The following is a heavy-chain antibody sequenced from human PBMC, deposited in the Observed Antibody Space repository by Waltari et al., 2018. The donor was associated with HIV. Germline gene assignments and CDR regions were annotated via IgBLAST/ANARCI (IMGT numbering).Heavy chain of an antibody. D-gene: IGHD6-13*01. J-gene: IGHJ5*02. Sequence: QLQLQESGPGLVKPSETLSLTCTVSGGSISSSSYYWGWIRQPPGKGLEWIGSIYYSGSTYYNPSLKSRVTISVDTSKNQFSLKLSSVTAADTAVYYCARHGIAAAGTVGFDPWGQGTLVTVSS. CDR2: IYYSGST. CDR3: ARHGIAAAGTVGFDP. CDR1: GGSISSSSYY. V-gene: IGHV4-39*01.